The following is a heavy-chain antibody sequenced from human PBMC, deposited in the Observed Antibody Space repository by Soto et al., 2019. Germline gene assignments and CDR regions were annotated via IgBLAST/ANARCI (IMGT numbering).Heavy chain of an antibody. CDR2: IYYSGTN. CDR1: GGPITRGGYY. V-gene: IGHV4-31*03. D-gene: IGHD1-1*01. J-gene: IGHJ4*02. Sequence: TLLLPCSVSGGPITRGGYYWSWIRQYPGKGLEWIGYIYYSGTNHYNASLKSRISMSVDKSKNQFSLNLSSMNAADTAVYYCARAITTKDFLDYWGQGTRVTVSS. CDR3: ARAITTKDFLDY.